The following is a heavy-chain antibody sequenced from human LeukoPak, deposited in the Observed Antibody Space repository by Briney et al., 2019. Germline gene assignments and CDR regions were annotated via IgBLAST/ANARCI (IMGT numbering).Heavy chain of an antibody. Sequence: ASVKVSCKVSGYTLTELSMHWVRQAPGKGLEWMGGFDPEDGETIYAQKFQGRVTMTEDTSTDTAYMELSSLRSGDTAVYYCATYYYGSGSYYKNVNWFDPWGQGTLVTVSS. CDR3: ATYYYGSGSYYKNVNWFDP. V-gene: IGHV1-24*01. CDR1: GYTLTELS. D-gene: IGHD3-10*01. J-gene: IGHJ5*02. CDR2: FDPEDGET.